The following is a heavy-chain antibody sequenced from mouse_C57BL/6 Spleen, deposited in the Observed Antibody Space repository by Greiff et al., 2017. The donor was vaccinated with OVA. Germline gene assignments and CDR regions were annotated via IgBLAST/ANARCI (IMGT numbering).Heavy chain of an antibody. V-gene: IGHV1-5*01. CDR2: IYPGNSDT. Sequence: VQLKQSGTVLARPGASVKMSCKTSGYTFTSYWMHWVKQRPGQGLEWIGAIYPGNSDTSYNQKFKGKAKLTAVTSASTAYMELSSLTNEDSAVYYCTRWDYYGSSSRYYFDYWGQGTTLTVSS. CDR3: TRWDYYGSSSRYYFDY. D-gene: IGHD1-1*01. CDR1: GYTFTSYW. J-gene: IGHJ2*01.